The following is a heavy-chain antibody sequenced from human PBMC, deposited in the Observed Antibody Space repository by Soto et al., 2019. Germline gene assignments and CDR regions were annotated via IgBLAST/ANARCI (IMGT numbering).Heavy chain of an antibody. CDR2: TIPIFGTA. CDR1: GGTFSTYA. J-gene: IGHJ6*02. V-gene: IGHV1-69*13. CDR3: ARAAYSYGTAYLSYYYGMDV. Sequence: ASVKVSCKASGGTFSTYAISWVRQAPGQGLEWVGGTIPIFGTANYAQKFQGRVTITADESTSTAYMGLSSLRSEDTAVYYCARAAYSYGTAYLSYYYGMDVWGQGTTVTVSS. D-gene: IGHD5-18*01.